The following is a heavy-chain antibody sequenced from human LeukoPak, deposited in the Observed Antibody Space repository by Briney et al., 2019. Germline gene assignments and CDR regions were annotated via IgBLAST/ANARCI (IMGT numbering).Heavy chain of an antibody. D-gene: IGHD3-22*01. V-gene: IGHV1-2*06. CDR1: GYTFTGYY. J-gene: IGHJ4*02. CDR2: INPNSGGA. CDR3: ARGEMYYGSNGYNY. Sequence: ASVKVSCKASGYTFTGYYMHWVRPAPGQGLEWMGRINPNSGGANYAQKFQGRVTMTRDTSISTAYMELSRLRSDDTAVYYCARGEMYYGSNGYNYWGQGTLVTVSS.